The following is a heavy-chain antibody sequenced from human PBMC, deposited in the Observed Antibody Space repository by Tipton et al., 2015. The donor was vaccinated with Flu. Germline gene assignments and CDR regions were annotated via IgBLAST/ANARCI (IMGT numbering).Heavy chain of an antibody. V-gene: IGHV3-53*01. CDR3: ARGPQVPVWPYYYGMDV. CDR1: GFTVTSSY. Sequence: SLRLSCAASGFTVTSSYMSWVRQAPGKGLEWASGIYGGGTTDYADSMKGRFTISRDKSKNALYLQMSSLRAEDTAVYYCARGPQVPVWPYYYGMDVWGQGTTVTVSS. D-gene: IGHD2-2*01. J-gene: IGHJ6*02. CDR2: IYGGGTT.